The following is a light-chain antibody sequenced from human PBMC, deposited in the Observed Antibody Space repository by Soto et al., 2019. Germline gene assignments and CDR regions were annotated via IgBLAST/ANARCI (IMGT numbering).Light chain of an antibody. CDR3: QQYDNVPT. CDR1: QSIFNY. V-gene: IGKV1-33*01. J-gene: IGKJ2*01. Sequence: DIQMTQSPSSLSASVGDRVTITCRASQSIFNYLNWYQQKPGQPPKLLIYGASILETGVPSRFSGSGSGKHFTFTISSLQPEDIATYYCQQYDNVPTFGQGTKLEMK. CDR2: GAS.